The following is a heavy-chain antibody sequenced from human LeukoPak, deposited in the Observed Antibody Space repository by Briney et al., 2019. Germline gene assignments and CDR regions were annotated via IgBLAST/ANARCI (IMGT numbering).Heavy chain of an antibody. CDR3: ARATSSGYYNDY. CDR1: GGSISSYY. D-gene: IGHD6-19*01. Sequence: PSETLSLTCTVSGGSISSYYWSWIRQPPGKGLEWIGYIYYSGSTNYNPSLKSRVTISVDTSKNQFSLKLSSVTAADTAVYYCARATSSGYYNDYWGQGTLVTVSS. CDR2: IYYSGST. J-gene: IGHJ4*02. V-gene: IGHV4-59*01.